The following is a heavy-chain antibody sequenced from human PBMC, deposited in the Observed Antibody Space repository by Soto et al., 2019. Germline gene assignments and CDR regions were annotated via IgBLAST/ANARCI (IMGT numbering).Heavy chain of an antibody. D-gene: IGHD1-1*01. CDR2: IWYDGSKK. CDR1: GITFNRNG. V-gene: IGHV3-33*01. J-gene: IGHJ6*02. CDR3: ARDRSAGNYFFYGMDV. Sequence: QVQLVESGGGVVQPGRSLRLSCAASGITFNRNGMHWVRQAPGKGLEWVAVIWYDGSKKYYSDSVKGRFTITRDNSKNTLYLQMESVRAEDTAVYYCARDRSAGNYFFYGMDVWGQGTPVTVSS.